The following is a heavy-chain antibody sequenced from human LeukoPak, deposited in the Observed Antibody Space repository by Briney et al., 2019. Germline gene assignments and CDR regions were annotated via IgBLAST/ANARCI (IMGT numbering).Heavy chain of an antibody. CDR1: GFTFSSYV. CDR3: ARDSLARTIRPFDY. D-gene: IGHD3-10*01. CDR2: IRYDGSSK. V-gene: IGHV3-30*02. Sequence: HPGGSLRLSCAASGFTFSSYVMHWVRQAPGKGLEWVAFIRYDGSSKYYADSVKGRFTISRDNSKNTLYLRMNSLRAEDTAVYYCARDSLARTIRPFDYWGQGTLVTVSS. J-gene: IGHJ4*02.